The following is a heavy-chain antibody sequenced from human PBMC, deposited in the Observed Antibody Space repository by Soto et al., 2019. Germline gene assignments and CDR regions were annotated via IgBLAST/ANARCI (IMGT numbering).Heavy chain of an antibody. J-gene: IGHJ4*02. CDR3: LGEGGYSSSDFDY. CDR2: IYSGGST. CDR1: GFTVSSNY. V-gene: IGHV3-66*02. D-gene: IGHD6-13*01. Sequence: GGSLRLSCAASGFTVSSNYMSWVRQAPGKGLEWVSVIYSGGSTYYADSVKGRFTISRDNSKNTLYLQMNSLRAEDTAVYYCLGEGGYSSSDFDYWGQGTLVTVSS.